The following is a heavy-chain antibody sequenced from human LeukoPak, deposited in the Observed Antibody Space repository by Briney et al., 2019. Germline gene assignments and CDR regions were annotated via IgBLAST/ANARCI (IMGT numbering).Heavy chain of an antibody. Sequence: ASVKVFCKVSGYTLTELSMHWVRQAPGKGLEWMRGFDPEDGETIYAQKFQGRVTMTEDTSTDTAYMELSSLRSEDTAVYYCATGLGVSWYCSSTSCYQDYWGQGTLVTVSS. D-gene: IGHD2-2*01. CDR3: ATGLGVSWYCSSTSCYQDY. V-gene: IGHV1-24*01. J-gene: IGHJ4*02. CDR1: GYTLTELS. CDR2: FDPEDGET.